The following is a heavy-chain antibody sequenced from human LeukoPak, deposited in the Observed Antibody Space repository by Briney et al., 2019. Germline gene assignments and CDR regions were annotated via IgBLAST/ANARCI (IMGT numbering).Heavy chain of an antibody. D-gene: IGHD7-27*01. CDR3: AKDGGLWVSAHWGDS. CDR2: ITTSDGNT. J-gene: IGHJ4*02. Sequence: GGSLRLSCAASGFTFSSYTMSWVRQAPGKGLEWVSTITTSDGNTYYADSVKGRFTVSRDNSKNTLFLKMNSLRAEDTAVYYCAKDGGLWVSAHWGDSWGRGTLVTVSS. V-gene: IGHV3-23*01. CDR1: GFTFSSYT.